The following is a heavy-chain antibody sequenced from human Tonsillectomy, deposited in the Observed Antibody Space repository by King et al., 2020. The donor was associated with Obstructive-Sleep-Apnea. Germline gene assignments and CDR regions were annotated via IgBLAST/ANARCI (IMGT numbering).Heavy chain of an antibody. Sequence: VQLVESGGGVVQPGRSLRLSCAASGFTFSSYGMHWVRQAPGKGLEWVAVIWYDGSNKYYADSVKGRFTISRDNSKNTLYLQMNSLRAEDTAVYYCASDPIAVAGTGAFDIWGQGTMVTVSS. V-gene: IGHV3-33*01. CDR3: ASDPIAVAGTGAFDI. CDR1: GFTFSSYG. J-gene: IGHJ3*02. D-gene: IGHD6-19*01. CDR2: IWYDGSNK.